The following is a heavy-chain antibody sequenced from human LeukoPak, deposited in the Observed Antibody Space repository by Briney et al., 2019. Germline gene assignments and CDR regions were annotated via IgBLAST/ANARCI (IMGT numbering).Heavy chain of an antibody. CDR2: KWYDGSNK. CDR1: GFTFSSYG. V-gene: IGHV3-33*01. Sequence: GGSLRLSCAASGFTFSSYGMHWVRQAPGKGLEWVAVKWYDGSNKYYADSVKGRFTISRDNSKNTLYLQMNSLRAEDTAVYYCASDVDTAMVNWGQGTLVTVSS. J-gene: IGHJ4*02. D-gene: IGHD5-18*01. CDR3: ASDVDTAMVN.